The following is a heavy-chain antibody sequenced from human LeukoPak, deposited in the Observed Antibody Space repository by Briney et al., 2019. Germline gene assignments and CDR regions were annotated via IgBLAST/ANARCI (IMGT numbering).Heavy chain of an antibody. CDR3: AREDDDSNGIDV. J-gene: IGHJ6*02. D-gene: IGHD4-11*01. CDR2: ISYDGKHK. CDR1: GFTFSSYA. V-gene: IGHV3-30*04. Sequence: GGSLRLSCAASGFTFSSYAMSWVRQAPGKGLEWVALISYDGKHKYYADSMKGRFTISRDNSKNTLYLQMNSLRAEDTAVYYCAREDDDSNGIDVWGHGTTVTVSS.